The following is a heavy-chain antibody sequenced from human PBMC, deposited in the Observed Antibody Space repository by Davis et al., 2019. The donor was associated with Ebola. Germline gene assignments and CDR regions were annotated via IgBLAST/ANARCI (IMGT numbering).Heavy chain of an antibody. V-gene: IGHV3-23*01. J-gene: IGHJ5*02. CDR3: SKVGGDVRLLWFGELLSRWFDP. CDR1: GFTFSSYA. CDR2: INGGGGST. D-gene: IGHD3-10*01. Sequence: PGGSLRLSCAASGFTFSSYAMSWVRQAPGKGLEWVSTINGGGGSTDYADSLKGRFTLPRDNSKNPLFLQINSLRAEDTAVNYCSKVGGDVRLLWFGELLSRWFDPWGQGTLVTVSS.